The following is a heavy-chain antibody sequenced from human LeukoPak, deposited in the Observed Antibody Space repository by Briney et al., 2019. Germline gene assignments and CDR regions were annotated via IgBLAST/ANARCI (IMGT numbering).Heavy chain of an antibody. D-gene: IGHD1-7*01. CDR1: GFTFSSYS. V-gene: IGHV3-21*01. Sequence: GGSLRLSCAASGFTFSSYSMNWVRQAPGKGLEWVSSISSSSSYIYYADSVKGRFTISRDNAKNSLYLQMNSLRAEDTAVYYCARGHWNYYYGIDYWGQGTLVTVSS. J-gene: IGHJ4*02. CDR2: ISSSSSYI. CDR3: ARGHWNYYYGIDY.